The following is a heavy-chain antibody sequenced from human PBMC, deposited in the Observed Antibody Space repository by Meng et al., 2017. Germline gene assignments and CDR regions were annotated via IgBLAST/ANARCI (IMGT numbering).Heavy chain of an antibody. V-gene: IGHV3-23*01. Sequence: GGSLTLSCAACGFTFSGHAMTWVRQAPGKGLEWVSSISGSADSIYYADSVKGRFTISRDNSKNTLFLHMNSLRTGDTAVYYCARGLRIGPDYWGQGTLVTVSS. CDR3: ARGLRIGPDY. CDR2: ISGSADSI. J-gene: IGHJ4*02. D-gene: IGHD3/OR15-3a*01. CDR1: GFTFSGHA.